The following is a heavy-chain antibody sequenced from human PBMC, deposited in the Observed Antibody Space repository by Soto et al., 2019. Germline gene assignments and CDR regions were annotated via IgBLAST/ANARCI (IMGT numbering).Heavy chain of an antibody. Sequence: GGSLRLSFAASGFTFSSYDMSWVRQAPGEGLEWVSAISGSGGSTYYADSVKGRFTISRDNSKNTLYLQMNRLRDEDTAVHYCAIDWQWLDEYLQHWGQGTLVTVSS. D-gene: IGHD6-19*01. CDR3: AIDWQWLDEYLQH. V-gene: IGHV3-23*01. CDR1: GFTFSSYD. CDR2: ISGSGGST. J-gene: IGHJ1*01.